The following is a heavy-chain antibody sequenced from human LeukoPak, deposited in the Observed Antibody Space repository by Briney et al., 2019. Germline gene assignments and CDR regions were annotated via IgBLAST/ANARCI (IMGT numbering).Heavy chain of an antibody. Sequence: GGSLRLSCAASGFTFSSYAMHWVRQAPGKGLEWVAVISYDGSNKYYADSVKGRFTISRDNSKNTLYLQMNSLRAEDTAVYYCARVGTLRFLEWLPLSYFDYWGQGTLVTVSS. D-gene: IGHD3-3*01. CDR3: ARVGTLRFLEWLPLSYFDY. CDR1: GFTFSSYA. J-gene: IGHJ4*02. V-gene: IGHV3-30-3*01. CDR2: ISYDGSNK.